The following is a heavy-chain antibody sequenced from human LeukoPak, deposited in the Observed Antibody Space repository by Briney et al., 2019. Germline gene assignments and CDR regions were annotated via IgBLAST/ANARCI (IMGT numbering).Heavy chain of an antibody. CDR1: GNSISSGDYY. Sequence: SQTLSLTCTVSGNSISSGDYYWSWIRQPAGKGLEWIGRIYTSGSTTYNPSLKSRVTISGDTSENQFSLRLSSVTAADTAVYYCARAVSSSGWFLNWFDPWGQGTLVTVSS. D-gene: IGHD6-19*01. V-gene: IGHV4-61*02. CDR2: IYTSGST. J-gene: IGHJ5*02. CDR3: ARAVSSSGWFLNWFDP.